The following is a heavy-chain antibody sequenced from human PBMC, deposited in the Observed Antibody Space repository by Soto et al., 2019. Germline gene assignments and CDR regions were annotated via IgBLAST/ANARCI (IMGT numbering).Heavy chain of an antibody. Sequence: QVQLVESGGGVVQPGMSLRLSCAASGFTFSSYGMHWVRQAPGKGLEWVAVIWYDGSNKYYADSVKGRFTISRDNSKNTLYLQMNSMRAEDTAVYYCARDRGTAMVTDFDYWGQGTLVTVSS. V-gene: IGHV3-33*01. CDR3: ARDRGTAMVTDFDY. CDR2: IWYDGSNK. D-gene: IGHD5-18*01. CDR1: GFTFSSYG. J-gene: IGHJ4*02.